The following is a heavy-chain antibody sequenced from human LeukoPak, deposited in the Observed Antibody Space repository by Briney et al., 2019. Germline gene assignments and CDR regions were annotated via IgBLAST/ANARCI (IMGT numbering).Heavy chain of an antibody. CDR3: ARVGFCRGGNGPVGY. CDR2: INPNSGCT. Sequence: ASAKVSCTTSGYTFSAYYMYWVRQAPGQGLEWIGWINPNSGCTNYAQKFQGRVSMTRDTSISTAYMELSRLRSDDTALYYCARVGFCRGGNGPVGYWGQGTLVTVSS. CDR1: GYTFSAYY. D-gene: IGHD2-15*01. J-gene: IGHJ4*02. V-gene: IGHV1-2*02.